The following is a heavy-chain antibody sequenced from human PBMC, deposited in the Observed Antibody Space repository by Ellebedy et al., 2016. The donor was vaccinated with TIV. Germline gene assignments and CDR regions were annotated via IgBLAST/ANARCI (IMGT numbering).Heavy chain of an antibody. CDR2: IRGKPSGGTT. CDR3: SRDRWGSGYVTRGMDV. Sequence: GESLKISCTTSGFTFGDYAIIWVRQAPGKGLEWIGFIRGKPSGGTTEYAASVKGRFTISRDDPKSIAYLQMNSLETEDTAVYYCSRDRWGSGYVTRGMDVWGQGTTVTVSS. J-gene: IGHJ6*02. CDR1: GFTFGDYA. D-gene: IGHD2-15*01. V-gene: IGHV3-49*04.